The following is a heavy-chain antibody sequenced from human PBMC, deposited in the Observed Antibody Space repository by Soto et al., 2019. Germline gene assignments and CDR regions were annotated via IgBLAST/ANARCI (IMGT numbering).Heavy chain of an antibody. CDR3: ARSEDRWFGDGYYGMDV. CDR1: GYTFTSYG. V-gene: IGHV1-18*01. Sequence: QVQLVQSGAEVKKPGASVKVSCKASGYTFTSYGISWVRQAPGQGLEWMGWISAYNGNTNYAQKLQGRVTMTTDTSTRTDYMELRSLRSDDTAVYYCARSEDRWFGDGYYGMDVWGQGTTVTVSS. D-gene: IGHD3-10*01. CDR2: ISAYNGNT. J-gene: IGHJ6*02.